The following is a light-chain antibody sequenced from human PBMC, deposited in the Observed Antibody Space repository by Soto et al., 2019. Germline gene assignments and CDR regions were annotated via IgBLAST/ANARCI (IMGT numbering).Light chain of an antibody. CDR3: HQSYSTPLT. V-gene: IGKV1-39*01. Sequence: DIQMTQSPSSLSASVGDRVTTTCRASQGISTFLNWYQQKPGKAPKLLIYTASSLQSGVPSRFSGSGSGTDFTLTISSLQPEDFATYFCHQSYSTPLTFGGGTKVDIK. CDR2: TAS. CDR1: QGISTF. J-gene: IGKJ4*01.